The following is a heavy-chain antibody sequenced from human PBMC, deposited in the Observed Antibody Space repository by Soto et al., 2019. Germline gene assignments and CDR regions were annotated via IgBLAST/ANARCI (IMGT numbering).Heavy chain of an antibody. J-gene: IGHJ4*02. D-gene: IGHD5-12*01. Sequence: GGSLRLSCAASGFSFRDYYMSWIRQVPGKGLEWVSHISGNDDTIDYADSVKGRFTISRDNAKNSLFLQMSSLRAEDTAVYWCAIEYDSGYHYYFDYWGQGTLVTVS. CDR3: AIEYDSGYHYYFDY. V-gene: IGHV3-11*01. CDR1: GFSFRDYY. CDR2: ISGNDDTI.